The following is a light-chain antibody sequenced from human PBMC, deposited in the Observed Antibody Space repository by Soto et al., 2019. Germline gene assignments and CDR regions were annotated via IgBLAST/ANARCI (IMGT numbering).Light chain of an antibody. CDR1: SSDVGSYTL. V-gene: IGLV2-14*02. Sequence: QSALTQPASVSGSPRQSITISCTGTSSDVGSYTLVSWYQQHPGKAPKLMIYEGSKRPSGVSNRFSGSKSDTSASLAITGLQAEDEGDYYCQSYDNSLSASVFGGGTKLTVL. J-gene: IGLJ2*01. CDR2: EGS. CDR3: QSYDNSLSASV.